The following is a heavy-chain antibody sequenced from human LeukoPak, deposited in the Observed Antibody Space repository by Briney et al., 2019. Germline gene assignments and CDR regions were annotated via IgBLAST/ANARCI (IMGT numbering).Heavy chain of an antibody. V-gene: IGHV3-23*01. CDR1: GFTFRSYA. D-gene: IGHD3-16*01. CDR3: ARLVGVSPLDY. CDR2: ISGSPDNT. J-gene: IGHJ4*02. Sequence: GGSLRLSCVVSGFTFRSYAMYWVRQAPGEGLEWVSEISGSPDNTYYADSVKGRFATSRDDSRNTLYLQMNSLRAEGTAVYYCARLVGVSPLDYWGQGTPVTVSS.